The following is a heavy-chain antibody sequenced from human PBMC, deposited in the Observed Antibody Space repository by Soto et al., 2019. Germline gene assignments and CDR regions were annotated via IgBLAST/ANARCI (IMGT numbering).Heavy chain of an antibody. V-gene: IGHV5-51*01. D-gene: IGHD6-19*01. CDR3: ARRSGQYSSGWYGSWFDP. Sequence: LGESLKISCKGSGYSFTSYWIGWVRQMPGKGLEWMGIIYPGDSDTRYSPSFQGQVTISADKSISTAYLQWSSLKASDTAMYYCARRSGQYSSGWYGSWFDPWGQGTLVTVSS. CDR1: GYSFTSYW. CDR2: IYPGDSDT. J-gene: IGHJ5*02.